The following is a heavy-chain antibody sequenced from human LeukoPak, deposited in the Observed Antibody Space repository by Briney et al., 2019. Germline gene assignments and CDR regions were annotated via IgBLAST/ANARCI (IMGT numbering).Heavy chain of an antibody. CDR2: IKQDGSEK. CDR3: ARDFGGYSYGYDY. Sequence: PGGSPRLSCAASGFTFSLYWMTWVRQSPGKGLEWVANIKQDGSEKYYLDSVKGRFTISKDNAKNSLYLQMNGLRAEDTAVYYCARDFGGYSYGYDYWGQGTLVTVSS. J-gene: IGHJ4*02. V-gene: IGHV3-7*01. D-gene: IGHD5-18*01. CDR1: GFTFSLYW.